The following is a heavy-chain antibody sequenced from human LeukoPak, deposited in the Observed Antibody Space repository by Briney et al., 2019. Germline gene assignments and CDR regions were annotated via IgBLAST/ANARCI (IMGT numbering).Heavy chain of an antibody. J-gene: IGHJ3*02. D-gene: IGHD3-22*01. V-gene: IGHV3-30*01. CDR3: ARRSSGYYHDAFDI. CDR1: GFTFSSYA. Sequence: AGGSLRLSCAASGFTFSSYAMHWVRQAPGKGLEWVAVISYDGSNKYYADSVKGRFTISRDNSKNTLYLQMNSLRAEDTAVYYCARRSSGYYHDAFDIWGQGTMVTVPS. CDR2: ISYDGSNK.